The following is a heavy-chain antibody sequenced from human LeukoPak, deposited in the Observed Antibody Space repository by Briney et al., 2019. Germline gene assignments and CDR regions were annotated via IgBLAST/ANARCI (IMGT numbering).Heavy chain of an antibody. D-gene: IGHD1-7*01. CDR1: GFSFSNYW. CDR3: ARGRTGTSHYYYYMDV. J-gene: IGHJ6*03. CDR2: INSDGGN. Sequence: PGGSLRLSCAASGFSFSNYWMHWVRQAPGKGLVWVSRINSDGGNNADSVKGRFTISRDNAKNTLYLQMSSLRAEDTAVYYCARGRTGTSHYYYYMDVWAKGTTVTVSS. V-gene: IGHV3-74*01.